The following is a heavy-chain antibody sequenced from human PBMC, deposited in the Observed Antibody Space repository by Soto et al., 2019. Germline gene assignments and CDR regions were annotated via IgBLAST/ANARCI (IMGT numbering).Heavy chain of an antibody. J-gene: IGHJ4*01. CDR3: XXXXXXXTPTXCPRLFDY. CDR2: SGISGGT. V-gene: IGHV3-23*01. Sequence: EVQLLESGGGLVQPGGSLRLSCAASGFTFSSFAMSWVRQAPGKGLEWVSTSGISGGTYYADSVKGRFTVSRDNSKNSLXXXXXXXXXXXXXXXXXXXXXXXXTPTXCPRLFDY. D-gene: IGHD2-15*01. CDR1: GFTFSSFA.